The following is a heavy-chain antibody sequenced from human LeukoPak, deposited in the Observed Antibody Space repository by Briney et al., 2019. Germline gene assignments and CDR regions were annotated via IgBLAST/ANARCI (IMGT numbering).Heavy chain of an antibody. CDR2: IYHSGST. Sequence: SETLSLTCTVSGGSISSSNWWSWVRQPPGKGLEWIGEIYHSGSTNYNPSLKSRVTISVDKSKNQFSLKLSSVTAADTAVYYCARDWYYYDSSGRDYWGQGTLVTVSS. CDR3: ARDWYYYDSSGRDY. J-gene: IGHJ4*02. V-gene: IGHV4-4*02. D-gene: IGHD3-22*01. CDR1: GGSISSSNW.